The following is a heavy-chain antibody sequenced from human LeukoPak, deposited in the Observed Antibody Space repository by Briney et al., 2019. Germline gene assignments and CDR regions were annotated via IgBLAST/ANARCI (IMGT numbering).Heavy chain of an antibody. CDR1: GYTFTSYG. V-gene: IGHV1-18*01. Sequence: ASVKVSCKASGYTFTSYGISWVRQAPGQGLEWMGWISAYNGNTNYAQKLQGRVTMTTDTSTSTAYMELSSLRSEDTAVYYCARGSISWFGELSPTNWFDPWGQGTLVTVSS. D-gene: IGHD3-10*01. CDR2: ISAYNGNT. CDR3: ARGSISWFGELSPTNWFDP. J-gene: IGHJ5*02.